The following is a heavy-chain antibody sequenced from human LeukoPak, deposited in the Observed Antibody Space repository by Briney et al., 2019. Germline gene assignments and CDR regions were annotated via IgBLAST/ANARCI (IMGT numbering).Heavy chain of an antibody. V-gene: IGHV4-59*01. D-gene: IGHD3-10*01. CDR2: IYYSGST. CDR3: ARVSSMVRGEYFDY. J-gene: IGHJ4*02. Sequence: PSGTRSLTCTVSGGSTSSYYWSWIRQPPGKGLEWIGYIYYSGSTNYNPSLKSRVTISVDTSKNQFSLKLSSVTAADTAVYCCARVSSMVRGEYFDYWGQGTLVTVSS. CDR1: GGSTSSYY.